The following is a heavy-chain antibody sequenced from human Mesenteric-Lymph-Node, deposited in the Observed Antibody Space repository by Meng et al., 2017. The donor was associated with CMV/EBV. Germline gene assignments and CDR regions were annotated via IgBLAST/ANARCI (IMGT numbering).Heavy chain of an antibody. CDR3: AKDFEQPAFDYFDY. Sequence: GESLKISCAASGFTFSNFAMSWVRQAPGKGLEWVSAISGSGDNTYYADSVKGRFIISRDNSKNTLYLQMESLRAEDTAVYYCAKDFEQPAFDYFDYWGQGTLVTVSS. D-gene: IGHD6-13*01. J-gene: IGHJ4*02. CDR2: ISGSGDNT. V-gene: IGHV3-23*01. CDR1: GFTFSNFA.